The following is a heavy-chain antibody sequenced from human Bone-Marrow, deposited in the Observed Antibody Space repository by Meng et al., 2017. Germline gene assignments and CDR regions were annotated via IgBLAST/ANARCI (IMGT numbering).Heavy chain of an antibody. V-gene: IGHV1-2*02. CDR1: GGTFSSYA. Sequence: ASVKVSCKASGGTFSSYAISWVRQAPGQGLEWMGWINPNSGGTNYAQKFQGRVTMTRDTSISTAYMELSRLRSDDTAVYYCAREGYSGYGLFDYWGQGTLVTVSS. J-gene: IGHJ4*02. D-gene: IGHD5-12*01. CDR3: AREGYSGYGLFDY. CDR2: INPNSGGT.